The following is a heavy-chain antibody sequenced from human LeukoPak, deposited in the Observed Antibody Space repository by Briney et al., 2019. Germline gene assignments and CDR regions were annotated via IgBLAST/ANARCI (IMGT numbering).Heavy chain of an antibody. CDR2: IGSGGGTT. Sequence: GGSLRLSCSASGFTFSNYAMHWVRQAPGKGLEYVSAIGSGGGTTYYADSVKGRFTISRDTSKNTLYLQMTSLKPEDTALYYCVRASGWFDPWGQGTLVTVSS. CDR3: VRASGWFDP. V-gene: IGHV3-64D*06. CDR1: GFTFSNYA. J-gene: IGHJ5*02. D-gene: IGHD6-25*01.